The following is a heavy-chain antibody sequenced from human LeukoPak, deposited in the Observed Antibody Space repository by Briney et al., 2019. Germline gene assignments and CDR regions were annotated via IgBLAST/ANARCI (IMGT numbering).Heavy chain of an antibody. Sequence: PGGSLRLSCAASGFTFSSYGMHWVRQAPGKGLEWVAVIWYDGSNKYYADSVKGRSTISRDNSKNTLYLQMNSLRAEDTAVYYCAEEGRRGYSGYDFDYWGQGTLVTVSS. CDR1: GFTFSSYG. CDR2: IWYDGSNK. D-gene: IGHD5-12*01. CDR3: AEEGRRGYSGYDFDY. J-gene: IGHJ4*02. V-gene: IGHV3-33*06.